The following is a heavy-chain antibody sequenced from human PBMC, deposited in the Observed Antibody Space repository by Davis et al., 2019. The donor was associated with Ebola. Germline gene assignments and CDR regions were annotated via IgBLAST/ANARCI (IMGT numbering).Heavy chain of an antibody. V-gene: IGHV3-74*01. D-gene: IGHD2/OR15-2a*01. CDR1: GFTFSSDW. CDR2: INRDGSMT. CDR3: GRYFNAYAVDY. J-gene: IGHJ4*02. Sequence: PGGSLRLSCAASGFTFSSDWMIWVRQGPGKGLVWVSHINRDGSMTNYADSVKGRFTISRDNAKNMVYLQMNSLTVDDTAVYYCGRYFNAYAVDYWGQGSLVTVSS.